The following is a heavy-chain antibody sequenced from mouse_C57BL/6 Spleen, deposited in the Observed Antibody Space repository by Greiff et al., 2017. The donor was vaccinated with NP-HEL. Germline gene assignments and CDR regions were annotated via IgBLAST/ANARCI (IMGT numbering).Heavy chain of an antibody. CDR2: INYDGSST. V-gene: IGHV5-16*01. CDR3: AREGNYGLAMDY. D-gene: IGHD1-1*01. CDR1: GFTFSDYY. J-gene: IGHJ4*01. Sequence: EVKLVESEGGLVQPGSSMKLSCTASGFTFSDYYMAWVRQVPEKGLEWVANINYDGSSTYYLDSLKSRFIISRDNVKNILYLQMSSLKSEDTATYYCAREGNYGLAMDYWGQGTSVTVSS.